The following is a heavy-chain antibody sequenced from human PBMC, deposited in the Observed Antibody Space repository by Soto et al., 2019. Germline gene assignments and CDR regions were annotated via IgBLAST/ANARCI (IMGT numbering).Heavy chain of an antibody. Sequence: QVQLQESGPGLVRPSGTLSLTCAVSGDSIRSGNWWSWVRHAPQKGLEWLGEIYHSGTTMYNPSLKTRLTISVDKSKSQFTLTLIAVTAADTAVYYCARTRELVPGNLYYVYRGHGTLVAVSA. CDR1: GDSIRSGNW. V-gene: IGHV4-4*02. CDR2: IYHSGTT. CDR3: ARTRELVPGNLYYVY. J-gene: IGHJ4*01. D-gene: IGHD1-1*01.